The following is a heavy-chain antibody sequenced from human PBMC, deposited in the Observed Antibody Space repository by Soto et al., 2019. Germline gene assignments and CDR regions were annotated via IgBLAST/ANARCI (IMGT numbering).Heavy chain of an antibody. V-gene: IGHV2-26*01. CDR3: ARIHQIWMGYYYDSSGYKLLDY. J-gene: IGHJ4*02. CDR1: GFSLSNARMG. D-gene: IGHD3-22*01. CDR2: IFSNDEK. Sequence: SGPTLVNPTETLTLTCTVSGFSLSNARMGVSWIRQPPGNALEWLAHIFSNDEKSYSTSLKSRLTISKDTSKSQVVLTMTNMDPVDTATYYCARIHQIWMGYYYDSSGYKLLDYWGQGTLVTVSS.